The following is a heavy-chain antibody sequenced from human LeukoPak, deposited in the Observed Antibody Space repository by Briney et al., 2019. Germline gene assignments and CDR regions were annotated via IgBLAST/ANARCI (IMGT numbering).Heavy chain of an antibody. V-gene: IGHV4-59*01. J-gene: IGHJ4*02. D-gene: IGHD3-22*01. Sequence: SETLSLTCTVSGGSISSYYWSWIRQPPGKGLEGIGYIYYSGSTNYNPSLKSRVTISVDTSKNQFSLKLSSVTAADTAVYYCARASDSSGYGYFDYWGQGTLVTVSS. CDR3: ARASDSSGYGYFDY. CDR2: IYYSGST. CDR1: GGSISSYY.